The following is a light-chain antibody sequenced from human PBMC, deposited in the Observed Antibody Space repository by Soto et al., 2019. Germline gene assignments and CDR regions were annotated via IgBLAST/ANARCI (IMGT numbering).Light chain of an antibody. CDR1: QSVGNN. CDR2: HAA. J-gene: IGKJ4*01. CDR3: QQYNEWPLT. V-gene: IGKV3-15*01. Sequence: EIVMTQSPATLSVSPGERATLSCRASQSVGNNVAWYQQKPGQAPRLLIYHAATRATGIPARFSGSGSGTEVTLTISSLQSEDFAVYYCQQYNEWPLTFGGGTKVEIK.